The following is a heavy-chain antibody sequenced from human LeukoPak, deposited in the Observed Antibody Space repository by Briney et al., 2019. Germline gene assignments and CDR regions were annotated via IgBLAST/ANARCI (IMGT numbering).Heavy chain of an antibody. CDR3: ARAGDYYSTGHC. Sequence: GGPLRLSCAPWVFTSSDHDMHGVRQARGKGVVGVARFGNKDNNDRTEFAGSVKRRFTISRDDSKNSVHLQMNSLKNEDRAVYSCARAGDYYSTGHCWGQGTLVIVSS. CDR2: FGNKDNNDRT. CDR1: VFTSSDHD. D-gene: IGHD3-22*01. V-gene: IGHV3-72*01. J-gene: IGHJ4*02.